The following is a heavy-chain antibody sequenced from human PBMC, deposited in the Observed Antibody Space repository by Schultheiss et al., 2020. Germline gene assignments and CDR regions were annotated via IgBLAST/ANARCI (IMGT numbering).Heavy chain of an antibody. V-gene: IGHV3-21*04. Sequence: GGSLRLSCAASGFTFSSYTMTWVRQAPGKGLEWVSSISSTSIYIYYADSVKGRFTISRDNSKNTLYLQMNSLRAEDTAVYYCASRGSYYDILTGYYLWGQGTLVTVSS. D-gene: IGHD3-9*01. CDR2: ISSTSIYI. CDR1: GFTFSSYT. CDR3: ASRGSYYDILTGYYL. J-gene: IGHJ4*02.